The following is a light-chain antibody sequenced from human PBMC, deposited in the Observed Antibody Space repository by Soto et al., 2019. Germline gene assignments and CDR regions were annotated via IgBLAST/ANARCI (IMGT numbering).Light chain of an antibody. V-gene: IGKV3-20*01. CDR3: QQYCSSPWT. Sequence: ETVLTQSPGTLSLSPGERATLSCRASQTIRSNYLAWYRQTPGQAPRLLIYGESNRATVIADRFSGSGSVTDFTLIISRLEPEDFALSYCQQYCSSPWTFGQGTKVEI. CDR1: QTIRSNY. J-gene: IGKJ1*01. CDR2: GES.